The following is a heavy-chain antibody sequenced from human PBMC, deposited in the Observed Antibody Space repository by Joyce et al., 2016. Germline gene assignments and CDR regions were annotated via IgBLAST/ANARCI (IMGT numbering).Heavy chain of an antibody. J-gene: IGHJ4*02. CDR1: GFSLSGPGVG. CDR2: IYWNDDK. V-gene: IGHV2-5*01. Sequence: QVTLKESGPTLVKPTQTLTLPCTVSGFSLSGPGVGVGWIRQPPGKALEWLALIYWNDDKRYSPLGQTRVTITDDSSINQVVIIMTNMDPVDTATYYCAHRPEMSGFHFWGPGILVTVSS. CDR3: AHRPEMSGFHF. D-gene: IGHD3-10*01.